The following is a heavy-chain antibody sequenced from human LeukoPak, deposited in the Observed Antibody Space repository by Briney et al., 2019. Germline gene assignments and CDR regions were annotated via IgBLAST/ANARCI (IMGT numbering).Heavy chain of an antibody. CDR3: ARASHPSNSWFDP. Sequence: SETLSLTCGVSGHSFSSDSFWGWIRQPPGQGLEWIGSIHERGSTFYNPSLKSRVTISIDTSKNQFSLNVNSVTAADTAVYYCARASHPSNSWFDPWGQGTVVTVSS. V-gene: IGHV4-38-2*01. CDR1: GHSFSSDSF. J-gene: IGHJ5*02. CDR2: IHERGST.